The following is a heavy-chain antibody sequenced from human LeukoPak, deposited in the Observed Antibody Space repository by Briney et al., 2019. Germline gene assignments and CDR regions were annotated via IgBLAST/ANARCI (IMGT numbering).Heavy chain of an antibody. CDR2: ISAYNGDT. CDR1: GYTFTSYG. Sequence: ASVKVSCKAFGYTFTSYGISWVRQAPGQGLEWMGWISAYNGDTNYVQKFKDRVTMTTDTYTSTVYLELGSLRSDDTAVYYCARDVRSPMVRGVVFDFWGQGTVVTVSS. V-gene: IGHV1-18*01. CDR3: ARDVRSPMVRGVVFDF. D-gene: IGHD3-10*01. J-gene: IGHJ4*02.